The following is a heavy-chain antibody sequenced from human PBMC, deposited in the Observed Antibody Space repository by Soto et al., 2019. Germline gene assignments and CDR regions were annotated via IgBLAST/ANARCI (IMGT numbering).Heavy chain of an antibody. D-gene: IGHD2-15*01. J-gene: IGHJ6*02. V-gene: IGHV1-18*01. CDR3: ARDLGYCSGGSCFPVRPRYYYGMDV. Sequence: GASVKVSCKASGYTFTSYGISWVRQAPGQGLEWMGWISAYNGNTNYAQKLQGRVTMTTDTSTSTAYMELRSLRSDDTAVYYCARDLGYCSGGSCFPVRPRYYYGMDVWGQGTTVTVSS. CDR2: ISAYNGNT. CDR1: GYTFTSYG.